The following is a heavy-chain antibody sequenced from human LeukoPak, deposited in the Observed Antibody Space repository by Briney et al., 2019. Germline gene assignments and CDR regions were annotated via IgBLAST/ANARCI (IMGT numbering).Heavy chain of an antibody. CDR1: GGSISSYY. CDR3: ARDRFSGSHYFDY. J-gene: IGHJ4*02. D-gene: IGHD1-26*01. V-gene: IGHV4-59*01. CDR2: IYYNGGT. Sequence: PSETLSLTCTVSGGSISSYYWSWIRQPPGKGLEWIGYIYYNGGTNYNPSLKSRVTISIDTSKNQFSLKLSSVTAADTAVYYCARDRFSGSHYFDYWGQGTLVTVSS.